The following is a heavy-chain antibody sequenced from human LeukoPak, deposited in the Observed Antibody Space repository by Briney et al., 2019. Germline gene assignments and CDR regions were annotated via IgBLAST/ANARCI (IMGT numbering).Heavy chain of an antibody. CDR2: ISGSGSTI. J-gene: IGHJ4*02. Sequence: PGGSLRLSCAASGFTFSSYSLNWVRQAPGKGLEWVSYISGSGSTIYYADSVKGRFTISRDNAKNSLFLQMNSLRAEDTALYYCARDYYTSGSHWGQGTLVIVSS. V-gene: IGHV3-48*01. D-gene: IGHD3-10*01. CDR1: GFTFSSYS. CDR3: ARDYYTSGSH.